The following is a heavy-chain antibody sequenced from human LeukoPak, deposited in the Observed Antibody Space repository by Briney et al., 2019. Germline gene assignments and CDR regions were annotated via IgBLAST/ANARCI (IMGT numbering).Heavy chain of an antibody. CDR3: ARGGYCSGGSCYSSRYYFDY. CDR2: ISAYNGNT. J-gene: IGHJ4*02. Sequence: ASVKVSCKASGYTFTSYGISWVRQAPGQGLEWMGWISAYNGNTNYAQKLQGRVTMTTDTSTSTAYMELRSLRSDDTAVYYCARGGYCSGGSCYSSRYYFDYWGQGTLVTVPS. V-gene: IGHV1-18*01. D-gene: IGHD2-15*01. CDR1: GYTFTSYG.